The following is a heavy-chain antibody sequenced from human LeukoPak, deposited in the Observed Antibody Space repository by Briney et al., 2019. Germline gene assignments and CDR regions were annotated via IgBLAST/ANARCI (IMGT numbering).Heavy chain of an antibody. CDR3: ARGSITMLRGVSRRERIDY. D-gene: IGHD3-10*01. Sequence: PSETRSLTCAVYGGSFSGYCWSWVRQPPGKGLEWIGEINHSGSTNSNQSLKSRVTISVATSKTQFSLKLRSVSAAATAVYYCARGSITMLRGVSRRERIDYWGQGTLVTVSS. CDR2: INHSGST. CDR1: GGSFSGYC. J-gene: IGHJ4*02. V-gene: IGHV4-34*01.